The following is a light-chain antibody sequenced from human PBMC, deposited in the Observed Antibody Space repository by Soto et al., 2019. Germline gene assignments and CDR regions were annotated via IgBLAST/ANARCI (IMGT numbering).Light chain of an antibody. CDR1: QGISNN. CDR3: QKHDSVPPWT. CDR2: AAS. J-gene: IGKJ1*01. V-gene: IGKV1-27*01. Sequence: DIQMTQSPSSLSASVGDRVTITCRASQGISNNLAWYQQKAGKVPKLLIHAASTLHSGVPSRFSGSGSGTDFTLTISSLQPDDFVTYYCQKHDSVPPWTFGQGTKVEIE.